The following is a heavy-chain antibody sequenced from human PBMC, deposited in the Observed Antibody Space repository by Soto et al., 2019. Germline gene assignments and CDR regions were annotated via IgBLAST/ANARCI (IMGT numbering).Heavy chain of an antibody. CDR2: IYYSGRT. V-gene: IGHV4-39*01. D-gene: IGHD4-17*01. Sequence: CEALALTWTVAGDSISTRSCYWGAVRQPPGMGLEWIGSIYYSGRTYYNPSLKSRVTISVDTSKNQFSLKLSSVTAADTAVYYCARHGTRDYPPYIVNWFDPWGQGTLVTVS. CDR1: GDSISTRSCY. J-gene: IGHJ5*02. CDR3: ARHGTRDYPPYIVNWFDP.